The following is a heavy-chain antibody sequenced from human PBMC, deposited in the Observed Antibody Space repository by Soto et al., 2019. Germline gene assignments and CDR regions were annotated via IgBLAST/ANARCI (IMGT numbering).Heavy chain of an antibody. Sequence: SETLSLTCTVSGGSISSGGYYWSWIRQHPGKGLEWIGYIYYSGSTYYNPSLKSRVTISVDTSKNQFSLKLSSVTAADTAVYYCALSYFYDSSGYYRVFDFWGQGTMVTVSS. D-gene: IGHD3-22*01. J-gene: IGHJ3*01. CDR3: ALSYFYDSSGYYRVFDF. CDR1: GGSISSGGYY. CDR2: IYYSGST. V-gene: IGHV4-31*03.